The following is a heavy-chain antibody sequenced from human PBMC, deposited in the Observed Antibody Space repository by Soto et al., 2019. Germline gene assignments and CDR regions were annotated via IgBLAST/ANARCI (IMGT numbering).Heavy chain of an antibody. J-gene: IGHJ6*03. V-gene: IGHV3-73*01. Sequence: GGSLRLSCAASGFTFSGSAMHWVRQASGKGLEWVGRIRSKANSYATAYAASVKGRFTISRDDSKNTAYLQMNSLKTEDTAVYYCTSPAGGDYYYYYMDVWGKGTTVTVSS. CDR1: GFTFSGSA. D-gene: IGHD6-25*01. CDR3: TSPAGGDYYYYYMDV. CDR2: IRSKANSYAT.